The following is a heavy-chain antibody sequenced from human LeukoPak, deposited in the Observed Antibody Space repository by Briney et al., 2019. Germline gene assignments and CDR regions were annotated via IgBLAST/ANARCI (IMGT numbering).Heavy chain of an antibody. D-gene: IGHD3-9*01. CDR3: ARVGSYDILTGYYYFDY. V-gene: IGHV4-61*02. CDR1: GGLISSGSYY. Sequence: SETLSLTCTVSGGLISSGSYYWSWIRQPAGKGLEWIGRIYTSGSTNYNPSLKSRVTMSVDTSKNQFSLKLSSVTAADTAVYYCARVGSYDILTGYYYFDYWGQGTLVTVSS. J-gene: IGHJ4*02. CDR2: IYTSGST.